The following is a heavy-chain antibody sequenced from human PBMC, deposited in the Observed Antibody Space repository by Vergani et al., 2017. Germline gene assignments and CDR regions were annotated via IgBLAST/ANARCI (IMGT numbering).Heavy chain of an antibody. CDR3: ARSGPNRDRNYDFGSGYCGYHYYYGMDV. D-gene: IGHD3-3*01. Sequence: QVQLVQSGAEVKKPGASVKVSCKASGYTFTSYDINWVRQATGQGLEWMGWMNPNSGNTGYAQKFQGRVTMTRNTSISTAYMELSSLRSEDTAVYYCARSGPNRDRNYDFGSGYCGYHYYYGMDVWGQGTTVTVSS. CDR2: MNPNSGNT. V-gene: IGHV1-8*01. J-gene: IGHJ6*02. CDR1: GYTFTSYD.